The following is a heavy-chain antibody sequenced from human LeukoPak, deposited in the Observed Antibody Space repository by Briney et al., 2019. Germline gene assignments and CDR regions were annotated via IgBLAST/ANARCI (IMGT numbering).Heavy chain of an antibody. Sequence: GGSLRLSCAASGFTFSSYGMHWVRQAPGKGLEWVAFIRYDGSNKYYADSVKGRFTISRDNSKNTLYLQMNSLRAEDTAVYYCARDSDYGRDYWGQGTLVTVSS. V-gene: IGHV3-30*02. J-gene: IGHJ4*02. CDR2: IRYDGSNK. D-gene: IGHD3-16*01. CDR1: GFTFSSYG. CDR3: ARDSDYGRDY.